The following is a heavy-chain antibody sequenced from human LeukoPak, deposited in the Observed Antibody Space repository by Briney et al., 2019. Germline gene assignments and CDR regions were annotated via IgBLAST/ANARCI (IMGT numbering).Heavy chain of an antibody. V-gene: IGHV1-18*01. CDR1: GYRFASYG. CDR3: ARDLNYYDSSGYSERFDY. Sequence: ASVKVSCKASGYRFASYGVSWVRQAPGQRLEWMGWISAYNGNTTFAQKVQGRVTMSTDTSTSTVYMELRSLRSDDTAVYYCARDLNYYDSSGYSERFDYWGQGTLVSVSS. CDR2: ISAYNGNT. J-gene: IGHJ4*02. D-gene: IGHD3-22*01.